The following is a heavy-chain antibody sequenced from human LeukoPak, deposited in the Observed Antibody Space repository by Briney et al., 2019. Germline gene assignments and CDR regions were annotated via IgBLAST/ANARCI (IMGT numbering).Heavy chain of an antibody. CDR1: GGSITSSTYY. D-gene: IGHD5-12*01. CDR3: ARQVRPPGYSGYGLFDY. Sequence: SETLSLTRTVSGGSITSSTYYWGWIRQPPGRGLEWIGSVFYSGNTYYNPSLKSRVTISIDTSKNQFSLKLSSVTAADMAVYYCARQVRPPGYSGYGLFDYWGKGALVTVSP. V-gene: IGHV4-39*01. J-gene: IGHJ4*02. CDR2: VFYSGNT.